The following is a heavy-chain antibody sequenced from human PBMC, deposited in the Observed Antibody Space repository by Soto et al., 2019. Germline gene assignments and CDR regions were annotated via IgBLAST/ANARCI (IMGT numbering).Heavy chain of an antibody. D-gene: IGHD2-21*02. J-gene: IGHJ4*02. CDR3: ARQRTTVVTQAYFDH. CDR2: IYYSGRT. V-gene: IGHV4-39*01. Sequence: SETLSLPYIVSGGSISGSSYYRGWIRQPPGKGLEWIGSIYYSGRTYYNPSFKSRVTISIDTSKNQFSLKLSSVTATDTAVYYCARQRTTVVTQAYFDHWGQGALVTVSS. CDR1: GGSISGSSYY.